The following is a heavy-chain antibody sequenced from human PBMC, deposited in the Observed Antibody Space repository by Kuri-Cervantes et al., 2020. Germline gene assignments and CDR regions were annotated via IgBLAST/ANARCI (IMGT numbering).Heavy chain of an antibody. CDR1: GFTFSSYG. J-gene: IGHJ5*02. Sequence: GGSLRLSCAASGFTFSSYGMHWVRQAPGKGLEYVSAISSNGGSTYYADSVKGRFTISRDNSKNTLYLQMNSLRAEDTAVYYCAKDWAWFDPWGQGTLVTVSS. CDR2: ISSNGGST. V-gene: IGHV3-64*02. D-gene: IGHD7-27*01. CDR3: AKDWAWFDP.